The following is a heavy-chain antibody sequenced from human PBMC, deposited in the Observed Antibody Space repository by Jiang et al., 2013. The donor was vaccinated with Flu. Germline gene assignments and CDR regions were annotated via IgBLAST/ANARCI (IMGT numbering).Heavy chain of an antibody. CDR3: ASHLSSGYYLLY. D-gene: IGHD3-22*01. CDR1: GYTFTGYY. J-gene: IGHJ4*02. Sequence: SCKASGYTFTGYYMHWVRQAPGQGLEWMGRINPNSGGTNYAQKFQGRVTMTRDTSISTAYMELSRLRSDDTAVYYCASHLSSGYYLLYWGQGTLVTVSS. CDR2: INPNSGGT. V-gene: IGHV1-2*06.